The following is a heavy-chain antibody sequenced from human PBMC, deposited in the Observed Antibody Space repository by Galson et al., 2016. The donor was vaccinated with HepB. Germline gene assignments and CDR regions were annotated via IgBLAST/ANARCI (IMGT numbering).Heavy chain of an antibody. CDR1: GGSMSGYY. D-gene: IGHD3-9*01. V-gene: IGHV4-4*07. CDR2: IYGSGST. CDR3: ARSFEWSASSDLSNGPTWNYFYAMDV. Sequence: SETLSLTCTVSGGSMSGYYWDWIRQPAGKGLQWIGRIYGSGSTDYNPSLESRVTMSVDTSKNQFTLELSCVTAADTALYYCARSFEWSASSDLSNGPTWNYFYAMDVWGQGTTVTVS. J-gene: IGHJ6*02.